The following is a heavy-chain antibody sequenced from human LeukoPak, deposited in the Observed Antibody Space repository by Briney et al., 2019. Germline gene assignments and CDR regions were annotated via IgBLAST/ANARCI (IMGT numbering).Heavy chain of an antibody. CDR1: GGSISSYY. D-gene: IGHD4-17*01. V-gene: IGHV4-59*01. CDR3: ARAAYGDYGMPLDY. J-gene: IGHJ4*02. Sequence: PSETLSLTCTVSGGSISSYYWSWIRQPPGKGLEWIGYIYYSGNTNYNPSLKSRVTISVDTSKNQFSLKLSSVTAADTAVYYCARAAYGDYGMPLDYWGQGTLVTVSS. CDR2: IYYSGNT.